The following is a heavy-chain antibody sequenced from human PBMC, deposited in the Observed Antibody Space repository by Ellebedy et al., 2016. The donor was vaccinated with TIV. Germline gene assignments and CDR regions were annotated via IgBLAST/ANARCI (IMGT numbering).Heavy chain of an antibody. Sequence: ASVKVSXXASGYTVPTFYMHWVRQAPGQGPEWMGWIKSNSGDTDYAQKFQGRVTMTSDTSSRTFHMTLRGLTSDDTAVYYCAKIPVSTYSVEGTNWFDHLGYFEHWGQGTLVTVST. CDR3: AKIPVSTYSVEGTNWFDHLGYFEH. CDR1: GYTVPTFY. CDR2: IKSNSGDT. V-gene: IGHV1-2*02. J-gene: IGHJ4*02. D-gene: IGHD3-10*02.